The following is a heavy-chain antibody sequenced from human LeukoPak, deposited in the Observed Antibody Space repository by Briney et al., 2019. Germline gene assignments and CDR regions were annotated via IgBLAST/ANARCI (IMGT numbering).Heavy chain of an antibody. J-gene: IGHJ4*02. D-gene: IGHD3-16*01. CDR2: IYYSGST. CDR3: ARGNYVHVWGGIDY. V-gene: IGHV4-39*01. CDR1: GGSISSSNYY. Sequence: SETLSLTCTVSGGSISSSNYYWGWIRQPPGKGLEWIGSIYYSGSTYYNTSLKRRVTVSLDTSKNQFSLKLNSVTAADTAVYYCARGNYVHVWGGIDYWGQGTLVTVSS.